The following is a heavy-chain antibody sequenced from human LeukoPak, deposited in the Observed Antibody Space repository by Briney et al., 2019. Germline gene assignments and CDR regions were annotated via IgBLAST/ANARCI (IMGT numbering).Heavy chain of an antibody. V-gene: IGHV3-23*01. CDR2: INGDGSTT. CDR1: GFTFTNYA. Sequence: PGGSLRLSCAASGFTFTNYAMTWVRQAPGQGLEWVSSINGDGSTTYYTDSVKGRFTISRDNSKNTLYLQMNSLRAEDTAVYYCAKYYYDSGGYSFDYWGQGTLVTVSS. J-gene: IGHJ4*02. D-gene: IGHD3-22*01. CDR3: AKYYYDSGGYSFDY.